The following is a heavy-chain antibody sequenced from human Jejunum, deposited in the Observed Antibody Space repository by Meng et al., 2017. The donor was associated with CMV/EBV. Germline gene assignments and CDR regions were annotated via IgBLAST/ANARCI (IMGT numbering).Heavy chain of an antibody. J-gene: IGHJ4*02. CDR1: GFPFADYA. V-gene: IGHV3-9*01. Sequence: SGFPFADYAMHWVRQAPGKGLEWVSGINWNSGSIGYADSVKGRFAISRDDAKNSLYLQMNSLRAEDSALYYCAKDLSPTPKLLDNWGLGTLVTVSS. D-gene: IGHD4-23*01. CDR3: AKDLSPTPKLLDN. CDR2: INWNSGSI.